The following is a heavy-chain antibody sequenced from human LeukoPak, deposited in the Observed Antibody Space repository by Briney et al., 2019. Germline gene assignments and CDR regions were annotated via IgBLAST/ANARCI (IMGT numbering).Heavy chain of an antibody. CDR3: ASWYYDFWSGYLGAFDI. CDR1: GGSISSSSYY. V-gene: IGHV4-39*07. J-gene: IGHJ3*02. D-gene: IGHD3-3*01. Sequence: SETLSLTCTVSGGSISSSSYYWGWIRQPPGKGLEWIGSIYYSGSTNYNPSLKSRVTISVDTSKNQFSLKLSSVTAADTAVYYCASWYYDFWSGYLGAFDIWGQGTMVTVSS. CDR2: IYYSGST.